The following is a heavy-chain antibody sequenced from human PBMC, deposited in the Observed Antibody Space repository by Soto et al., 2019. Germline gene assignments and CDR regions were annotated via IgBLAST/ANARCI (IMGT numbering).Heavy chain of an antibody. V-gene: IGHV4-31*03. J-gene: IGHJ4*02. Sequence: SGTLSLTCTVSGGSMNSCEYYWSWIRQHPGKGLEWIGHIYYSGSTYYNPSLKSRVTISVDTSRNQFSLKLSSVTAADTAVYHCARSHGSGSYSPDYWGQGTLVTVSS. D-gene: IGHD3-10*01. CDR2: IYYSGST. CDR3: ARSHGSGSYSPDY. CDR1: GGSMNSCEYY.